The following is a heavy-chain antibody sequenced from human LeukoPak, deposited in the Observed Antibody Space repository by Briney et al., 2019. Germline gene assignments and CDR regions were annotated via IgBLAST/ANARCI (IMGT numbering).Heavy chain of an antibody. V-gene: IGHV3-30-3*01. CDR1: GFTFSRYA. CDR2: ISYDGSNK. Sequence: PGRSLRLSCAASGFTFSRYAMHWVRQAPGKGLEWVAVISYDGSNKFYADSVKGRFTISRDNSKNTLYLQMNTLRAEDTAVYYCASPCDFWSGYIEPVRGDFWGQGTLVTVSS. J-gene: IGHJ4*02. CDR3: ASPCDFWSGYIEPVRGDF. D-gene: IGHD3-3*01.